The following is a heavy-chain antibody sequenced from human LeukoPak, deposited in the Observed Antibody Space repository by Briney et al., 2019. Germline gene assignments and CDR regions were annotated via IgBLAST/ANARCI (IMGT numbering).Heavy chain of an antibody. V-gene: IGHV3-53*01. D-gene: IGHD2-15*01. J-gene: IGHJ3*02. CDR2: IYSGGST. CDR3: AREIYCSASSCTGGVFDI. Sequence: GGSLRLSCAASGLTVSSNYMSWVRQAPGKGLEWVSVIYSGGSTYYADSVKGRFTISRDNSKNTLYLQMNSLRVEDTAVYYCAREIYCSASSCTGGVFDIWGQGTMVTVSS. CDR1: GLTVSSNY.